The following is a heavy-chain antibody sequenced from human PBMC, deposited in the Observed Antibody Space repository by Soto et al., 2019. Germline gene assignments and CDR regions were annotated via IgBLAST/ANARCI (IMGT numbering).Heavy chain of an antibody. D-gene: IGHD6-6*01. V-gene: IGHV3-21*04. CDR3: AKVGKEYSSSFDY. CDR1: ELTFGSYG. J-gene: IGHJ4*02. CDR2: ISSSTSFI. Sequence: PGGSLRLSCAAPELTFGSYGMNWVRQAPGKGLEWVSAISSSTSFIHYADSVKGRFTISRDNSKNTLYLQMNSLRAEDTAVYYCAKVGKEYSSSFDYWGQGTLVTVSS.